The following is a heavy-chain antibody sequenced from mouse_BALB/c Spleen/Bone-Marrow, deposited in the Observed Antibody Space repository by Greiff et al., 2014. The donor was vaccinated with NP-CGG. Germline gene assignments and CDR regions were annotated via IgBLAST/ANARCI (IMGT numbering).Heavy chain of an antibody. J-gene: IGHJ3*01. CDR3: ARRFITTAAWFAY. CDR2: IYPYNGGT. D-gene: IGHD1-2*01. V-gene: IGHV1S29*02. Sequence: VQLKQSGPELVKPGASVKISCKASGYTFTDYNMHWVKQSHGKSLEWIGYIYPYNGGTGYNQRFESKATLTVDNSSSTAYMELRSLTSEDSAVYYCARRFITTAAWFAYWGQGTLVTVSA. CDR1: GYTFTDYN.